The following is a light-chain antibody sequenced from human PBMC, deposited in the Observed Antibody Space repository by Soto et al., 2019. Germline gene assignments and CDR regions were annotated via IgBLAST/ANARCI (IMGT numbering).Light chain of an antibody. J-gene: IGKJ1*01. V-gene: IGKV1-5*03. CDR2: KAS. CDR3: QQYNSYST. Sequence: DSQITQSPATLSASVGDRVTIHCRASQSISSWLAWYQQKPGKAPKLLIYKASSLESGVPSRFSGSGSGTEFTLTISSLQPDDFATYYCQQYNSYSTFGQGTKVDI. CDR1: QSISSW.